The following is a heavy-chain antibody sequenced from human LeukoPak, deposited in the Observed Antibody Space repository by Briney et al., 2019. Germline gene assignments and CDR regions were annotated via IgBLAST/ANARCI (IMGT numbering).Heavy chain of an antibody. J-gene: IGHJ3*02. Sequence: PGGSLRLSCAASGFTFSDYYMSWIRQAPGKGLEWVSYISSSGSTIYYADSVKGRFTISRDNAKNSLYLQMNSLRAEDTAVYYCARVYPNYDYVWGSYTGAFDIWGQGTMVTVSS. V-gene: IGHV3-11*04. CDR2: ISSSGSTI. CDR1: GFTFSDYY. CDR3: ARVYPNYDYVWGSYTGAFDI. D-gene: IGHD3-16*01.